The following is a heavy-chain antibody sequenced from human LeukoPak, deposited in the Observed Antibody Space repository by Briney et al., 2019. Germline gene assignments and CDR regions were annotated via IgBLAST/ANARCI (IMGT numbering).Heavy chain of an antibody. CDR2: IRYDGSNK. CDR1: GFTFSSYG. J-gene: IGHJ6*03. V-gene: IGHV3-30*02. CDR3: AKEGSDPYYYYYYMDV. Sequence: PGGSLRLSCAASGFTFSSYGMHWVRQAPGKGLEGVAFIRYDGSNKYYADSVKGRVTISRDNSKNTLYLQMNSLRADDTAVYYCAKEGSDPYYYYYYMDVWGKGTTVTVSS. D-gene: IGHD3-10*01.